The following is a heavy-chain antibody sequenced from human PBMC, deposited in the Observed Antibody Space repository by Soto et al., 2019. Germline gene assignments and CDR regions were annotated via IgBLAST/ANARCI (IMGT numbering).Heavy chain of an antibody. V-gene: IGHV4-30-4*01. CDR1: GGSISSGDYY. D-gene: IGHD3-9*01. J-gene: IGHJ3*02. Sequence: QVQLQESGPGLVKPSQTLSLTCTVSGGSISSGDYYWSWIRQPPGKGLEWIGYIYYSGSTYYNPSRKSRVTLSVDPFKNQFSQKLSTVTAADAAVYYCARGGYDILNGSVRVYDAFDIWGQGTMVTVSS. CDR3: ARGGYDILNGSVRVYDAFDI. CDR2: IYYSGST.